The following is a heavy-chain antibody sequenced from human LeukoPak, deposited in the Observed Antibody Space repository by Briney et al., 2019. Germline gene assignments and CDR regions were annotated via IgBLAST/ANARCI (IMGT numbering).Heavy chain of an antibody. D-gene: IGHD5-12*01. CDR1: GFTFNNYA. CDR2: IGGSNGIT. Sequence: PGGSLRLSCAASGFTFNNYAMNWVRQAPGKGLEWVSVIGGSNGITFYVGSVKGRFTISRDDSKDTLYLQMNSLRAEDTAVYYCARNENSGWGYFDYWGQGTLVTVSS. J-gene: IGHJ4*02. V-gene: IGHV3-23*01. CDR3: ARNENSGWGYFDY.